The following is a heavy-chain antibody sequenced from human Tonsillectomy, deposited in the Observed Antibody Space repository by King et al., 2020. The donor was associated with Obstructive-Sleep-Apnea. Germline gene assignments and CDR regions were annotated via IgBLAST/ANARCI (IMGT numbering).Heavy chain of an antibody. J-gene: IGHJ6*02. D-gene: IGHD3-9*01. V-gene: IGHV3-30*02. CDR2: ILYDGSNK. Sequence: VQLVESGGVVVQPGRSLRLSCVASGFNCSNYGMHWVCQAPAKGLEWLAFILYDGSNKYYVDSVKGRFTISSDNSMNTLYLQMNSLRAEDTAVYYCAKDPTNYDILTGDYYYYGMDVWGQGTTVTVSS. CDR3: AKDPTNYDILTGDYYYYGMDV. CDR1: GFNCSNYG.